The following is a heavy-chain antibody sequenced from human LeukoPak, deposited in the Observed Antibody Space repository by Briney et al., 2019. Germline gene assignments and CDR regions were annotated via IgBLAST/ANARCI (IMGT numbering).Heavy chain of an antibody. CDR1: GGSISSGSYY. CDR3: ARGRRGYSYAANWFDP. Sequence: SETLSLTCTVSGGSISSGSYYWSWIRKPPGKGLEWIGRIYTSGSTNYNPSLKSRVTISVDPSKNQFSLKLSSVTAADTAVYYCARGRRGYSYAANWFDPWGQGTLVTVSS. V-gene: IGHV4-61*02. CDR2: IYTSGST. D-gene: IGHD5-18*01. J-gene: IGHJ5*02.